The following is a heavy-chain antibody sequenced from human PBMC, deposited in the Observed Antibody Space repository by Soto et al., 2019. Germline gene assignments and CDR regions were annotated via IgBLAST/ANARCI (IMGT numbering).Heavy chain of an antibody. J-gene: IGHJ5*02. V-gene: IGHV1-18*01. CDR1: GYTFTSYG. CDR2: ISVYNGNT. D-gene: IGHD6-19*01. Sequence: ASVKVSCKASGYTFTSYGINWVRQAPGQGLEWMGWISVYNGNTNYAQKLQGRVSMTTDTSTSAAYMELRSLRSDDTAVYYCARGSIAVAGWWFDPWGQGTLVTVSS. CDR3: ARGSIAVAGWWFDP.